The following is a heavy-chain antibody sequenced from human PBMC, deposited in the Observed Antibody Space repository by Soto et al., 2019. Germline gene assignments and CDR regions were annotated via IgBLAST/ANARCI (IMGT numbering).Heavy chain of an antibody. Sequence: QVQLVQSGAEVKKPGSSVKVSCKASGDTFTNYAISWVRQAPGQGLGWMGGIIPISGISHYAQKLQDRVTITAETSKSTADMELSSLRPEDTAVYYCARDLGGCSAGSCRYNWLDSWGQGTLVTVAS. CDR1: GDTFTNYA. D-gene: IGHD2-15*01. CDR3: ARDLGGCSAGSCRYNWLDS. V-gene: IGHV1-69*17. J-gene: IGHJ5*01. CDR2: IIPISGIS.